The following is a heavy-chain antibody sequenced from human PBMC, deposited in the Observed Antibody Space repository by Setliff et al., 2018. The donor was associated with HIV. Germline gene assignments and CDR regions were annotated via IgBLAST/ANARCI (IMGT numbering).Heavy chain of an antibody. CDR2: INPTGGST. V-gene: IGHV1-46*01. J-gene: IGHJ3*01. CDR1: GYSFANHY. Sequence: GASVKVSCKPSGYSFANHYMHWVRQAPGQGLEWMGVINPTGGSTRNTQKFQGRVAMTRDTSTSTVYMELSSLRFDDTAVYYCARDVEYSGTSAFDVWGQGTAVTVSS. CDR3: ARDVEYSGTSAFDV. D-gene: IGHD6-19*01.